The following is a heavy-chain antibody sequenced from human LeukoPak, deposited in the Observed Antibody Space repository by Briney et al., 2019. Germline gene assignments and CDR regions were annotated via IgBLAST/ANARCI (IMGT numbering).Heavy chain of an antibody. V-gene: IGHV3-53*01. J-gene: IGHJ4*02. D-gene: IGHD3-3*02. CDR2: IYSGGST. CDR1: GFTVSSNY. CDR3: ARVKGIRYFDY. Sequence: GGSLRLSCAAPGFTVSSNYMSWVRQAPGKGLEWVSVIYSGGSTYYADSVKGRFTISRDNSKNTLYLQMNSLRAEDTAVYYCARVKGIRYFDYWGQGTLVTVSS.